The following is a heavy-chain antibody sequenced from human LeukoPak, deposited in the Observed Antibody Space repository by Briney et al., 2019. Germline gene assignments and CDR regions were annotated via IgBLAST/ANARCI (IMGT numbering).Heavy chain of an antibody. V-gene: IGHV3-53*05. D-gene: IGHD4-17*01. CDR1: GFTVSSNY. Sequence: GGSLRLSCAASGFTVSSNYMSWVRQAPGKGLEWVSVIYSGGSTYYADSVKGRFTISRDNAKNSLYLQMNSLRAEDTALYYCAKDITVTPRGDYYYYGLDVWGQGTTVTVSS. CDR2: IYSGGST. J-gene: IGHJ6*02. CDR3: AKDITVTPRGDYYYYGLDV.